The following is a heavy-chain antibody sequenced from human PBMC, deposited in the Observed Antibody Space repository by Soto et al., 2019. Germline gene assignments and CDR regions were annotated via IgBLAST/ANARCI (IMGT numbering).Heavy chain of an antibody. CDR1: GGSVRSSSYY. Sequence: SETLSLTCTVSGGSVRSSSYYWTWIRQPPGKGLEWIGYGYYSGRTNYNPSLKSRVTISVDTSKNQFSLRLSSVTAADTAVYYCARDPAYGSYFDYWGQGTLVTVSS. J-gene: IGHJ4*02. CDR2: GYYSGRT. D-gene: IGHD3-10*01. CDR3: ARDPAYGSYFDY. V-gene: IGHV4-61*01.